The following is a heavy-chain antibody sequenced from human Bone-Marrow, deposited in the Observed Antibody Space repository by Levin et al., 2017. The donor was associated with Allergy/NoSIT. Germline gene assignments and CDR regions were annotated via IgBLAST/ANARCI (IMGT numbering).Heavy chain of an antibody. CDR3: ARWTVYGDNVD. Sequence: SQTLSLTCAVSGASISNGENSWSWIRQRPGKAPEWLAYIFSSGTTYYNPPSKSRPPLPAARPKNQFSLKLNSVTVADTAVYYCARWTVYGDNVDWGQGTLVTVSS. J-gene: IGHJ4*02. CDR1: GASISNGENS. D-gene: IGHD4-17*01. CDR2: IFSSGTT. V-gene: IGHV4-31*02.